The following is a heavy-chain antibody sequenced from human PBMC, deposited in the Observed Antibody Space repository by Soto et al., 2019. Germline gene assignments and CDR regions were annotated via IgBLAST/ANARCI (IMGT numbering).Heavy chain of an antibody. CDR3: TTGLSNGYYNFYC. CDR2: IKGEADGGTT. Sequence: GGSLRLSCAASGFTFSNAWMSWVRQAPGKGLEWVGRIKGEADGGTTDYAAPVKGRITISRDHSKDTLYLQMNSLKTEDTAVDSCTTGLSNGYYNFYCWGKESRVAVSS. J-gene: IGHJ4*02. CDR1: GFTFSNAW. V-gene: IGHV3-15*01. D-gene: IGHD3-22*01.